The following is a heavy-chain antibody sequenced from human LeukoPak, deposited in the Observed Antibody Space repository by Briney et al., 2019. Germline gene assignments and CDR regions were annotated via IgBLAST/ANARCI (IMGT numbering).Heavy chain of an antibody. V-gene: IGHV7-4-1*02. J-gene: IGHJ3*02. Sequence: ASVKVSCKASGYTFTGYAMNWVRQAPGQGLEWMGWINTNTGNPTYAQGFTGRFVFSLDTSVSTAYLQISSLKAEDTAVYYCARDLSPSTVVSWDAFDIWGQGTMVTVSS. CDR2: INTNTGNP. CDR3: ARDLSPSTVVSWDAFDI. CDR1: GYTFTGYA. D-gene: IGHD4-23*01.